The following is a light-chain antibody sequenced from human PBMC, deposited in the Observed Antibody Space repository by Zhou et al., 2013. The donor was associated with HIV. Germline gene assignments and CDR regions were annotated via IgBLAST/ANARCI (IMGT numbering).Light chain of an antibody. V-gene: IGLV1-40*01. CDR3: QSYDSSLSVSYV. J-gene: IGLJ1*01. CDR1: RSNIGTGYD. CDR2: GNS. Sequence: QSVLTQPPSVSGAAGQRVTISCTGSRSNIGTGYDVHWYQQLPGTAPKVLIYGNSNRPSGVPDRFSGSKSGTSASLAITGLQAEDEADYYCQSYDSSLSVSYVFGTGTKVTVL.